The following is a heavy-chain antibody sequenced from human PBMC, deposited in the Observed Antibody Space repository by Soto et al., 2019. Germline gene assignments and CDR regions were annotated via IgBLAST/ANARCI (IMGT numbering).Heavy chain of an antibody. CDR2: IYTSGRT. Sequence: QVQLQESGPGLVKPSESLSLTCTVSGGSIGNYYWAWIRQSAGKGLEWIGRIYTSGRTHYNPSLTGRVTMSIDTSKNQFSLRLTSVTAADTAMYCCARDYDVNTALDYWYFDLWGRGTLVTVSS. J-gene: IGHJ2*01. D-gene: IGHD5-18*01. CDR1: GGSIGNYY. V-gene: IGHV4-4*07. CDR3: ARDYDVNTALDYWYFDL.